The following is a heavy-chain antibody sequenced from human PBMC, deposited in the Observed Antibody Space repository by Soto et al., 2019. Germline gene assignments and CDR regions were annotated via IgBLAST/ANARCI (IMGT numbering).Heavy chain of an antibody. V-gene: IGHV3-74*01. J-gene: IGHJ4*02. D-gene: IGHD1-1*01. CDR1: GFTFSSHW. CDR2: IGPDGSST. CDR3: ARDNNWSYDY. Sequence: VGSLRLSCAASGFTFSSHWMHWVRQAPGKGLVWVSHIGPDGSSTRDADSVQGRFTISRDNARNTLYLEMNSLRDEDTAVYYCARDNNWSYDYWGQRILVTVSS.